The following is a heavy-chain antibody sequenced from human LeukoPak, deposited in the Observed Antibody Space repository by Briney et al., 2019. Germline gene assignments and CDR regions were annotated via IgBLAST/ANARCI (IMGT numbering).Heavy chain of an antibody. CDR1: GFTFDDYA. Sequence: GGSLRLSCAASGFTFDDYAMHWVRQAPGKGLEWVSGISWNSGSIGYADSVKGRFTISRDNAKNSLCLQMNSLRAEDMALYYCAKDIHRGSSSFLDYWGQGTLVTVSS. V-gene: IGHV3-9*03. CDR3: AKDIHRGSSSFLDY. J-gene: IGHJ4*02. D-gene: IGHD6-6*01. CDR2: ISWNSGSI.